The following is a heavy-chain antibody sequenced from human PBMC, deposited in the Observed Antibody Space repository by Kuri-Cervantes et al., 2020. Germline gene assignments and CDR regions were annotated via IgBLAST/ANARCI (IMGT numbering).Heavy chain of an antibody. CDR2: ISSSGSTI. V-gene: IGHV3-11*01. Sequence: LSLTCAASGFTFSDYYMSWIRQAPGKGLEWVSYISSSGSTIYYADSVKGRFTISRDNAKNSLYLQMNSLRAEDTAIYYCAKVKDEPELGIMGYYYYMDVWGRGTPVTVSS. J-gene: IGHJ6*03. CDR1: GFTFSDYY. CDR3: AKVKDEPELGIMGYYYYMDV. D-gene: IGHD3-16*01.